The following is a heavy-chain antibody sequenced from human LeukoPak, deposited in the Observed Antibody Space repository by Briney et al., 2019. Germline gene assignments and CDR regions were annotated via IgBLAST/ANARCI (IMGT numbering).Heavy chain of an antibody. J-gene: IGHJ4*02. V-gene: IGHV4-39*07. Sequence: PSETLSLSCTVSGGAISSRSYYWGWISQPPGKGLEWIGCIYYSGSTYYNPSPKSRVTISVDTSKNQFSLKLTSVTAADTAVYYCARGGYYYGSWSYFDHWGQGTLATVSS. D-gene: IGHD3-22*01. CDR2: IYYSGST. CDR3: ARGGYYYGSWSYFDH. CDR1: GGAISSRSYY.